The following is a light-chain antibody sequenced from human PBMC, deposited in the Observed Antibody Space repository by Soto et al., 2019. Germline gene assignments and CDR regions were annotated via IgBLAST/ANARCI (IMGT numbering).Light chain of an antibody. V-gene: IGKV3-15*01. Sequence: EVVMTQSPATLSVSPGERVTLSCTASQSVSGNLAWYQQKPGQAHRLLIHGASTRATDIPARFSGSGSGTEFTLTITSLQSEDFAVYYCQQYHNWPPGLTFGGGTRVEIK. CDR3: QQYHNWPPGLT. J-gene: IGKJ4*01. CDR1: QSVSGN. CDR2: GAS.